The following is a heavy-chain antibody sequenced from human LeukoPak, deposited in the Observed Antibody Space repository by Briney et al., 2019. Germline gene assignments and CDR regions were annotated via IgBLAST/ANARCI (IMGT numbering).Heavy chain of an antibody. Sequence: QPGGSLRLSCAASGLSFNNYWMHWVRHAPGKGLVWVSRVNSDGSSTVYADSVKGRFTISRDNARTTVYLQMSSLRLDDTATYYCATGLGHYYDYWGQGSLVTVSS. V-gene: IGHV3-74*01. CDR1: GLSFNNYW. D-gene: IGHD3-22*01. J-gene: IGHJ4*02. CDR2: VNSDGSST. CDR3: ATGLGHYYDY.